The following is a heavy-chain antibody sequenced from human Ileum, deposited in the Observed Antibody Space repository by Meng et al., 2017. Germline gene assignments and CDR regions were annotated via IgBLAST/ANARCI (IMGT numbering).Heavy chain of an antibody. CDR1: GGSVSSAANQ. D-gene: IGHD7-27*01. J-gene: IGHJ4*02. V-gene: IGHV4-61*08. Sequence: QVQLRYSGPGPGGPSVTLPLMCTVAGGSVSSAANQWGWIRQPPGKGLEWIGYAANSFDPSPNYNPSLKSRVTISLDTPKNQFSLKLTSVTAADTAVYYCARDYWGSLDYWGQGILVTVSS. CDR3: ARDYWGSLDY. CDR2: AANSFDPSP.